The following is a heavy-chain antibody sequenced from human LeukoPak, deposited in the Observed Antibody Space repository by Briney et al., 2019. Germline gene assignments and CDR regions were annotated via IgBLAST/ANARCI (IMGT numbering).Heavy chain of an antibody. Sequence: GASVKVSCKASGYIFTSYYMYWVRQAPGQGLEWMGWINPNSGGTNYAQKFQGRVTMTRDTSISTAYMELSRLRSDDTAVYYCARDQLPLGVTMVRGVFDYWGQGTLVTVSS. J-gene: IGHJ4*02. CDR1: GYIFTSYY. D-gene: IGHD3-10*01. CDR2: INPNSGGT. V-gene: IGHV1-2*02. CDR3: ARDQLPLGVTMVRGVFDY.